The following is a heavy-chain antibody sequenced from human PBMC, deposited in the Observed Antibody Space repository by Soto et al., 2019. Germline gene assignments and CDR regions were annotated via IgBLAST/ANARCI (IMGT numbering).Heavy chain of an antibody. CDR1: GFSLSTSAVG. D-gene: IGHD2-15*01. CDR2: IYWDDDK. Sequence: QITLKESGPTLVKPTQTLTLTCTFSGFSLSTSAVGVGWIRQPPGKALEWLAFIYWDDDKRYSPSLKSSLTITKDTSKDQVVLAMTLMVPVDTATYYCAHLVVAGLTYYFDYWGQGTLVTVSS. CDR3: AHLVVAGLTYYFDY. V-gene: IGHV2-5*02. J-gene: IGHJ4*02.